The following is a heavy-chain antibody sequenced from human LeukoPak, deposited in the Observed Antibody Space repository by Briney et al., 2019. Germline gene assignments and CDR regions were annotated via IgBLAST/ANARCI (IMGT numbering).Heavy chain of an antibody. D-gene: IGHD6-19*01. CDR2: IGGSGDKT. CDR3: VRRGDASSGWGDHDF. Sequence: GRSLTLSCAATGFTFNRNAISWVRQAPGKGLEWVSTIGGSGDKTFYADSVKGRFTISRDNSKNMVHLQMNSLTGEDTALYYCVRRGDASSGWGDHDFWGQGTLVTVSS. V-gene: IGHV3-23*01. J-gene: IGHJ4*02. CDR1: GFTFNRNA.